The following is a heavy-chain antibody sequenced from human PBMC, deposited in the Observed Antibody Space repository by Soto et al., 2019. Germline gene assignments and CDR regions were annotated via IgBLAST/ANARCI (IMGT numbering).Heavy chain of an antibody. J-gene: IGHJ1*01. V-gene: IGHV1-2*02. D-gene: IGHD3-9*01. CDR3: ATRDYDILTGYLHI. Sequence: QAHLVQSGAEVRKPGASVKVSCQALEHTSTIYYIHWVRQARGQGLEWMGWINADSGDTTYAEDFRGRVTFTRDTSTSTFHMELSRLRLDDTAMYFCATRDYDILTGYLHIWGQGTLINVSS. CDR1: EHTSTIYY. CDR2: INADSGDT.